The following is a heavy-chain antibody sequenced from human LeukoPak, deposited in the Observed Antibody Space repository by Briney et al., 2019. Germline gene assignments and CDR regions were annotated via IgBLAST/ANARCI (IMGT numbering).Heavy chain of an antibody. J-gene: IGHJ4*02. D-gene: IGHD5-18*01. Sequence: GGSLSLSCAASGFTFSDYYMSWIRQAPGKGLEWVSYISSSGSTIYYADSVKGRFTISRDNAKNSLYLQMNSLRAEDTAVYYCASGIELWLFDYWGQGTLVTVSS. V-gene: IGHV3-11*01. CDR3: ASGIELWLFDY. CDR1: GFTFSDYY. CDR2: ISSSGSTI.